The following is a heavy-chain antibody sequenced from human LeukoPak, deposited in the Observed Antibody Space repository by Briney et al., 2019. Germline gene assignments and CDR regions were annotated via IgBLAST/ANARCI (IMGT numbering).Heavy chain of an antibody. J-gene: IGHJ2*01. D-gene: IGHD1-7*01. Sequence: PGGSLRLSCAASGFTFSSSWMHWVRQGPGKGLVWVGRMNADGRTIHYADSVKGRLTICRDNAKNTLYLQMNSLRTGDAAVYYCARAGNYYFDLWGRGTQVTVSS. CDR3: ARAGNYYFDL. CDR1: GFTFSSSW. CDR2: MNADGRTI. V-gene: IGHV3-74*01.